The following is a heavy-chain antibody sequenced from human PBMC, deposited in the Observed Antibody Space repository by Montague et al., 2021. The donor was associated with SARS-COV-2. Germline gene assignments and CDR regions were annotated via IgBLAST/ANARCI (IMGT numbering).Heavy chain of an antibody. CDR3: ATHRQHHNH. V-gene: IGHV4-59*08. CDR1: GGSISGYY. D-gene: IGHD6-13*01. CDR2: IFYNGDT. Sequence: SETLSLTCTVSGGSISGYYWTWIRQPPGKGLEWIWYIFYNGDTNYNPSLKSQVSISVDTATNQFSLKLIAVTAADTAVYFCATHRQHHNHWGQGAMVAVSS. J-gene: IGHJ5*02.